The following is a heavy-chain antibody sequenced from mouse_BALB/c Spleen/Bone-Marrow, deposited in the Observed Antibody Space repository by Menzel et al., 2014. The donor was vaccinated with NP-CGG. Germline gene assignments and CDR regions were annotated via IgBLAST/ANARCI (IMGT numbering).Heavy chain of an antibody. D-gene: IGHD2-4*01. V-gene: IGHV1S56*01. CDR3: AIYYDYSWYFDV. Sequence: QVQLQQPGPELVKPGASVKMSCKASGYTFTSYYIHWVKQRPGQGLEWIGWIYPGDGSTKYNEKFKGKTTLTADKSSSTAYMLLSSLTSEDSAIYFRAIYYDYSWYFDVWGAGTTVTVSS. J-gene: IGHJ1*01. CDR1: GYTFTSYY. CDR2: IYPGDGST.